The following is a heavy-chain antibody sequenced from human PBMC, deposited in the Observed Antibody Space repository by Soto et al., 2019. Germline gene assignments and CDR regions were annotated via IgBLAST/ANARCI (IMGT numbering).Heavy chain of an antibody. CDR2: ISSSASTI. Sequence: GGSLRLSCAASGFTFSDYMSWIRQAPGKGLEWVSYISSSASTIYYADSVKGRFTISRDNAKNSLYLQMNSLRAEDTAVYYCARVRYYDSGSSINWFDPWGQGTLVTVSS. CDR1: GFTFSDY. V-gene: IGHV3-11*01. J-gene: IGHJ5*02. CDR3: ARVRYYDSGSSINWFDP. D-gene: IGHD3-10*01.